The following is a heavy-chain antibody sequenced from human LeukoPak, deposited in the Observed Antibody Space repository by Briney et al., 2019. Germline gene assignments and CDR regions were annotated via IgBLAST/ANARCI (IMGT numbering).Heavy chain of an antibody. V-gene: IGHV4-34*01. CDR3: ARGPRGYYYGSGSYYRNPAFDY. CDR2: INHSGST. J-gene: IGHJ4*02. CDR1: GGSFSGYY. Sequence: PSETLSLTCAVYGGSFSGYYWSWIRQPPGKGLEWIGEINHSGSTNYNPSLKSRVTISVDTSKNQFSLKLSSVTAGDTAVYYCARGPRGYYYGSGSYYRNPAFDYWGQGTLVTVSS. D-gene: IGHD3-10*01.